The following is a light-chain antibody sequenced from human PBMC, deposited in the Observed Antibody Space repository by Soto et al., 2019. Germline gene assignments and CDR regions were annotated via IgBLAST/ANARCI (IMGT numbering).Light chain of an antibody. CDR1: QSFSTW. Sequence: DIQMTQSPSTLSASVGDRVTITCRASQSFSTWLAWYQQKPGKAPKLLIYAASTLQSGVPSRFSGSGSGTDFTLTISCLQSEDFATYYCQQYYSYPWTFGQGTQLDSK. CDR2: AAS. J-gene: IGKJ1*01. CDR3: QQYYSYPWT. V-gene: IGKV1-5*01.